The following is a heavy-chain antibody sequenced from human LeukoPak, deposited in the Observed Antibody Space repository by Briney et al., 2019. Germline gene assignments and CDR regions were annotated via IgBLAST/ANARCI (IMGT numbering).Heavy chain of an antibody. CDR2: IREDGSEK. V-gene: IGHV3-7*03. CDR3: ARDSRYSRGVGDFDY. CDR1: GFTFSSHW. Sequence: GGSLRLSCAASGFTFSSHWMSWVCQAPGKGLEWVANIREDGSEKYYVDSVKGRFTISRDNAKNSLFLQMNSLRAEDTAVYYCARDSRYSRGVGDFDYWGQGALVIVSS. J-gene: IGHJ4*02. D-gene: IGHD5-18*01.